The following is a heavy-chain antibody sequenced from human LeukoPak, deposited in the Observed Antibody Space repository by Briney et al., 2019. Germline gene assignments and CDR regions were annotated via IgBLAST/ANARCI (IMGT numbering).Heavy chain of an antibody. CDR3: AKETDTAMDSPSYYFDY. J-gene: IGHJ4*02. D-gene: IGHD5-18*01. CDR1: GFTFSNYA. V-gene: IGHV3-23*01. CDR2: ISDGRPST. Sequence: GGSLRLSCAASGFTFSNYAMSWVRQAPGKGLEWVSDISDGRPSTCYADSVKGRFTISRDNSKNTLYLQMNSLRAEDTAVYYCAKETDTAMDSPSYYFDYWGQGTLVTVSS.